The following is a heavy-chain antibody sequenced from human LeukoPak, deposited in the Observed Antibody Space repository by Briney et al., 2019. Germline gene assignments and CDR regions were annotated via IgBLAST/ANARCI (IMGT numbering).Heavy chain of an antibody. CDR2: IYYSGST. Sequence: SETLSLTCTVSGGSISSSSYYWGWIRQPPGKGLEWIGSIYYSGSTNYNPSLKSRVTISVDTSKNQFSLKLSSVTAADTAVYYCARENSSGYYPDAFDIWGQGTTVTVSS. CDR1: GGSISSSSYY. CDR3: ARENSSGYYPDAFDI. D-gene: IGHD3-22*01. V-gene: IGHV4-39*07. J-gene: IGHJ3*02.